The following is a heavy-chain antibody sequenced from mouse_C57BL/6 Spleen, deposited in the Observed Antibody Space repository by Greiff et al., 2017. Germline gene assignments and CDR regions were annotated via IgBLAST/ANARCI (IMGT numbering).Heavy chain of an antibody. J-gene: IGHJ3*01. V-gene: IGHV5-4*01. CDR1: GFTFSSYA. CDR3: ARDYGNYVEFAY. CDR2: ISDGGSYT. Sequence: DVMLVESGGGLVKPGGSLKLSCAASGFTFSSYAMSWVRQTPEKRLEWVATISDGGSYTYYPDNVKGRFTISRDNAKNNLYLQMSHLKSEDTAMYYCARDYGNYVEFAYWGQGTLVTVSA. D-gene: IGHD2-1*01.